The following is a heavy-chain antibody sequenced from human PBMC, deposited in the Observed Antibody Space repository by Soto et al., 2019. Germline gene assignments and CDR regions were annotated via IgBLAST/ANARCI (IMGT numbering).Heavy chain of an antibody. V-gene: IGHV4-39*01. D-gene: IGHD6-19*01. CDR2: IYYSGST. CDR1: GGSISSSSYY. Sequence: QLQLQESGPGLVKPSETLSLTCTVSGGSISSSSYYWGWIRQPPGKGLEWIGSIYYSGSTYYNPSLKSRVTLSVDTSTNQCSLKLSSVTAADTVVYYCARAAVAGTGYYYYYYGMDVWGQGTTVTVS. CDR3: ARAAVAGTGYYYYYYGMDV. J-gene: IGHJ6*02.